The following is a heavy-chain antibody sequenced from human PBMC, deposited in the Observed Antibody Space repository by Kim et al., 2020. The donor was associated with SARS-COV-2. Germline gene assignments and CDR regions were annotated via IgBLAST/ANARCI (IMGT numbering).Heavy chain of an antibody. CDR2: IDPSDSYT. J-gene: IGHJ6*02. CDR3: ARHYGFGEQYYYYGMDV. D-gene: IGHD3-10*01. V-gene: IGHV5-10-1*01. CDR1: GYSFASYW. Sequence: GESLKISCTGSGYSFASYWISWVRQMPGKGLEWTGRIDPSDSYTNYSPSFQGHVTISADKSISTAYLQWSRLTASDTAMYYCARHYGFGEQYYYYGMDVWGQGTTVTVSS.